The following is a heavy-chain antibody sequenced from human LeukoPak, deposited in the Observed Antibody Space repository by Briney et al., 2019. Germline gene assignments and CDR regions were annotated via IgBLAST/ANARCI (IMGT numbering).Heavy chain of an antibody. Sequence: SETLSLTCTVSGGSISSANYYWNWIRQPPGKGLEWIGYISYSGSTHYNPSLKSRATISADTSKNQFSLKLTSMTAADTAVCHCARGGEGYNYVYWGQGTLVTVSS. V-gene: IGHV4-30-4*01. D-gene: IGHD5-24*01. J-gene: IGHJ4*02. CDR3: ARGGEGYNYVY. CDR2: ISYSGST. CDR1: GGSISSANYY.